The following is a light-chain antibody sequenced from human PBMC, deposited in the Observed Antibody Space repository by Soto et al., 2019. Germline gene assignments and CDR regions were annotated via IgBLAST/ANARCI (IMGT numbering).Light chain of an antibody. Sequence: SVLTQPPSVSGAPGQRVTISCTGSGSNSGTGYDVHWYQQLPGTAPRLLIYGNSNRPSGVPDRFSGSKSLTSASLAITGLQAEDEADYYCQSFHSSRFYVFGTGTKSPS. CDR3: QSFHSSRFYV. CDR1: GSNSGTGYD. CDR2: GNS. J-gene: IGLJ1*01. V-gene: IGLV1-40*01.